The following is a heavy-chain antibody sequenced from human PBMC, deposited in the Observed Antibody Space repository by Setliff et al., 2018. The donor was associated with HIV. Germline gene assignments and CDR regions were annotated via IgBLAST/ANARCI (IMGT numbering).Heavy chain of an antibody. CDR1: GFTFSSYG. V-gene: IGHV3-30*02. J-gene: IGHJ4*02. CDR2: IRYDGSNK. CDR3: AKDWGDVDTAMAFDY. Sequence: GGSLRLSCAASGFTFSSYGMHWVRQAPGKGLEWVAFIRYDGSNKYYADSVKGRFTISRDNSKNTLYLQMNSLRAEDTAVYYCAKDWGDVDTAMAFDYWGQGTLVTAPQ. D-gene: IGHD5-18*01.